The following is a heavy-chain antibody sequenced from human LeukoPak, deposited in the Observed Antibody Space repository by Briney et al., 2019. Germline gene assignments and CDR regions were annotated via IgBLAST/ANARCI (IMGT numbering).Heavy chain of an antibody. CDR1: GYSFTNYW. CDR3: ARQGPYGHYGY. V-gene: IGHV5-51*01. D-gene: IGHD3-3*01. Sequence: GESLKISCKGSGYSFTNYWIGWVRQMPGKGLEWMGIIYPTDSDTRYSPSFQAQVTISADKSSITAYLQWGSLKASHRPMYSCARQGPYGHYGYWGQGTLVTVSS. J-gene: IGHJ4*02. CDR2: IYPTDSDT.